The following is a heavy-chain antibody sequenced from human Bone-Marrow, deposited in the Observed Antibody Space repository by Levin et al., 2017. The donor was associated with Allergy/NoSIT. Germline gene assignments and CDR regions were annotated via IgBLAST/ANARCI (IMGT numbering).Heavy chain of an antibody. CDR2: INHSGST. J-gene: IGHJ6*02. V-gene: IGHV4-34*01. CDR1: GGSFSGYY. CDR3: ARGAGTYGMDV. Sequence: SETLSLTCAVYGGSFSGYYWSWIRQPPGKGLEWIGEINHSGSTNYNPSLKSRVTISVDTSKNQFSLKLSSVTAADTAVYYCARGAGTYGMDVWGQGTTVTVSS. D-gene: IGHD6-19*01.